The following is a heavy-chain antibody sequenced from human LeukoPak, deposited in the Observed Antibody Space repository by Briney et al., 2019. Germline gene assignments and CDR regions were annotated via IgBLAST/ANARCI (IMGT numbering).Heavy chain of an antibody. V-gene: IGHV4-61*02. CDR1: GGSISSGNYY. CDR2: IYTSGST. CDR3: ARGGDSSGYEYYFDY. D-gene: IGHD3-22*01. Sequence: PSETLSLTCTVSGGSISSGNYYWSWIRQPAGKGLEWIGRIYTSGSTNYNPSLKSRVTISVDTSKNQFSLKLSSVTAADTAVYYCARGGDSSGYEYYFDYWGQGTLVTVSS. J-gene: IGHJ4*02.